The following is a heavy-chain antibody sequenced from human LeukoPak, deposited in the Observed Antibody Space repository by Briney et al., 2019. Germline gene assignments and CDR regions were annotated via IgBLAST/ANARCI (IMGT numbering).Heavy chain of an antibody. J-gene: IGHJ4*02. CDR2: ISGSGGST. D-gene: IGHD6-25*01. Sequence: GGSLRLSCAASGFTFSSYAMHWVRQAPGKGLEWVSAISGSGGSTYYADSVKGRFTISRDNSKNTLYLQMNSLRAEDTAVYYCAKDLVKDSSGTFDYWGQGTLVTVSS. V-gene: IGHV3-23*01. CDR3: AKDLVKDSSGTFDY. CDR1: GFTFSSYA.